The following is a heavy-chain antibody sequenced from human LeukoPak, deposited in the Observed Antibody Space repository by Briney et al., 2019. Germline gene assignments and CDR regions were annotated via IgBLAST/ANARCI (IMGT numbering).Heavy chain of an antibody. J-gene: IGHJ4*02. D-gene: IGHD6-19*01. Sequence: GGSLRLSCAASGFTFSDYYMNWIRQAPGKGLEWVSVIYSAGNTYYADSVKGRFTISRHNSENTLYLHMNSLRVEDTAVYFCARGGTPGYSSGRIDYWGQGTLVTVSS. CDR3: ARGGTPGYSSGRIDY. V-gene: IGHV3-53*04. CDR1: GFTFSDYY. CDR2: IYSAGNT.